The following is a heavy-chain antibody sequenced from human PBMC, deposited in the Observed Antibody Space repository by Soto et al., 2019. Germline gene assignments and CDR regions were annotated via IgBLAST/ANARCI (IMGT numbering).Heavy chain of an antibody. Sequence: SGPTLVNPTHTLTLTCIFSGFSLSTSGVGVGWIRQPPGKALEWLALIYWDDDKRYSPSLKSRLTITKDTSKNQVVLTMTNMDPVDTATYYCAHSPDLQYCGGDCYSGDYFDYWGQGTLVTVSS. CDR1: GFSLSTSGVG. J-gene: IGHJ4*02. V-gene: IGHV2-5*02. CDR3: AHSPDLQYCGGDCYSGDYFDY. D-gene: IGHD2-21*02. CDR2: IYWDDDK.